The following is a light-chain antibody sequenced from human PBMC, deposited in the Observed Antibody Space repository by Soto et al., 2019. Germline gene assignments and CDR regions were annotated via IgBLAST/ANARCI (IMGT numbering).Light chain of an antibody. CDR2: SNN. CDR1: SSNIGSNT. J-gene: IGLJ2*01. CDR3: VAWDDSLNGYVV. Sequence: QSVLTQPPSASGIPGQRVTISCSGSSSNIGSNTVNWYQQLPGTAPKLVIYSNNQRPSGVPDRFSGSKSGTSASLAISGFQSEDEADYYCVAWDDSLNGYVVFGGGTKVTVL. V-gene: IGLV1-44*01.